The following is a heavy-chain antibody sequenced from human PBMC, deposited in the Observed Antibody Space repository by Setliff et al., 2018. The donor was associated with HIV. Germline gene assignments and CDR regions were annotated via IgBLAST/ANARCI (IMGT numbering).Heavy chain of an antibody. V-gene: IGHV4-30-4*01. CDR3: ARQSTTSRDFDS. CDR1: SATLSTADYY. J-gene: IGHJ4*02. CDR2: VSYTRTT. Sequence: SETLSLTCTASSATLSTADYYWAWLRQPPGKGRVWIGFVSYTRTTRYSPSLRSRISISIDASKNKFSLQLSSVTAADTAVYYCARQSTTSRDFDSWGQGTLVTVSS. D-gene: IGHD2-2*01.